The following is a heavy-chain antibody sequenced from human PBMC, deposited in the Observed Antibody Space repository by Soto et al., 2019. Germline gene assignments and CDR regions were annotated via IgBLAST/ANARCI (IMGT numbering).Heavy chain of an antibody. V-gene: IGHV1-3*01. CDR3: ARGSSGWFPFDY. J-gene: IGHJ4*02. D-gene: IGHD6-19*01. CDR1: GYTFTNYA. CDR2: INGGNGNT. Sequence: ASVKVSCKASGYTFTNYAMHWVRQAPGQRLEWMGWINGGNGNTKYSQKFQGRVTITRDTSASTAYMELSSLRSEDTAVYYCARGSSGWFPFDYWGQGTLVTVSS.